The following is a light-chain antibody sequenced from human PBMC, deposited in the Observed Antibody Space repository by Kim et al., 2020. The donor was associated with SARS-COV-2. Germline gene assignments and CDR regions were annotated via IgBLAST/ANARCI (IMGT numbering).Light chain of an antibody. CDR1: SSDIGAFNY. J-gene: IGLJ1*01. CDR2: DVS. Sequence: QSALTQPPFVSGSPGQSITISCTGTSSDIGAFNYVSWFQQHPGRAPKLLIYDVSERPSGISNRFSGSTSGYTASLTISGLQAEDEADYSCSSYITANTRLFGAGTKVTVL. CDR3: SSYITANTRL. V-gene: IGLV2-14*03.